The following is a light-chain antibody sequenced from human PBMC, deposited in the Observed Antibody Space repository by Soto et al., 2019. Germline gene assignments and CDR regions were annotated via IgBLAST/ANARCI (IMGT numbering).Light chain of an antibody. J-gene: IGLJ2*01. Sequence: QSALTQPRSVSGSPGQSVTISCTGTSSDVGAYNFVSWYQHNPGKAPKLMIFDVSARPSGVPDRFSGSKSGTSASLAISGLRTEDEADYYCAAWDDSLSGVVFGGGTKLTVL. CDR2: DVS. CDR1: SSDVGAYNF. V-gene: IGLV2-11*01. CDR3: AAWDDSLSGVV.